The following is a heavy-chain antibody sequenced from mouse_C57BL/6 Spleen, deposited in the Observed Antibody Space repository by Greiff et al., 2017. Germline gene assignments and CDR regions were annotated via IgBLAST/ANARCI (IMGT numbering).Heavy chain of an antibody. D-gene: IGHD2-4*01. CDR3: ARYGRGGLRNGAMDY. V-gene: IGHV1-55*01. CDR1: GYTFTSYW. Sequence: QVQLQQPGAELVKPGASVKMSCKASGYTFTSYWITWVKQRPGQGLEWIGDIYPGSGSTNYNEKFKSKATLTVDTSSSTAYMQLSSLTSEDSAVYYCARYGRGGLRNGAMDYGGQGTSVTVSS. J-gene: IGHJ4*01. CDR2: IYPGSGST.